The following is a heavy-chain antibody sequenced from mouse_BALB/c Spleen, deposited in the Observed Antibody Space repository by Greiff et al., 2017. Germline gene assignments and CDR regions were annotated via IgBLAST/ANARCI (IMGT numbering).Heavy chain of an antibody. CDR1: RFTFSSFG. CDR3: ARGYDGAMDY. CDR2: ISSGSSTI. V-gene: IGHV5-17*02. D-gene: IGHD2-14*01. Sequence: EVKLVESGGGLVQPGGSRKLSCAASRFTFSSFGMHWVRQAPEKGLEWVAYISSGSSTIYYADTVKGRFTISRDNPKNTLFLQMTSLRSEDTAMYYCARGYDGAMDYWGQGTSVTVSS. J-gene: IGHJ4*01.